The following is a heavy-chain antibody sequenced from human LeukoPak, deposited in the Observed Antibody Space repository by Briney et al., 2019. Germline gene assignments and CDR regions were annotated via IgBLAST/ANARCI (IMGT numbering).Heavy chain of an antibody. CDR2: IYKSGST. J-gene: IGHJ4*02. V-gene: IGHV4-59*01. Sequence: SETLSLTCTVSGGSISSYYWSWIRQSPGKGLEWIGYIYKSGSTNYNPSLKSRVTISVDTSKNQFSLKLSSVTAADTAVYYCATSPHCSSTSCSDYWGQGTLVTVSS. CDR3: ATSPHCSSTSCSDY. D-gene: IGHD2-2*01. CDR1: GGSISSYY.